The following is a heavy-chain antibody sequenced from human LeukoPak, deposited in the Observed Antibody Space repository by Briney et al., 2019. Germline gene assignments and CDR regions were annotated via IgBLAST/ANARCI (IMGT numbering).Heavy chain of an antibody. D-gene: IGHD3-10*01. J-gene: IGHJ5*02. CDR3: ARDDYYGSGNYHNWFDP. Sequence: PSETLSLTCTVSGGSISSYYWSWIRQPPGKGLEWIGYIYYSGSTNYNPSLKSRVTISVDTSKNQFSLKLSSVTAADTAVYYCARDDYYGSGNYHNWFDPWGLGTLVTVSS. V-gene: IGHV4-59*01. CDR2: IYYSGST. CDR1: GGSISSYY.